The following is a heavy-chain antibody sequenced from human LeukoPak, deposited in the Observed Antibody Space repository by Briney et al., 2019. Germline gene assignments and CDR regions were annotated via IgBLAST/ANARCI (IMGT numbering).Heavy chain of an antibody. J-gene: IGHJ4*02. D-gene: IGHD2-21*01. CDR1: GGSISSRPYY. Sequence: SETLSLTCTVSGGSISSRPYYWGWVRQPPGKGLEWIGSISYSGSIHYNPSLKSRVTISVDTSKNHFSLRLSSVTAADTAVYYCATLEIGDYYFDYWGQGTLVAVSS. CDR2: ISYSGSI. CDR3: ATLEIGDYYFDY. V-gene: IGHV4-39*01.